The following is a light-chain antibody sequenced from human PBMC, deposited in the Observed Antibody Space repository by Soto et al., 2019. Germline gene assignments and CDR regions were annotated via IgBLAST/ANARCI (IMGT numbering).Light chain of an antibody. CDR2: RNS. Sequence: QSVLTQPPSASGTPGQRVTISCSGSSSNIGSNTVNWYQQVPGTAPKLLIYRNSQRPSGVPDRFSGSKSGTSASLAISGLQSEDEADYYCAAWDDSLNGYVFGTGTKLTVL. J-gene: IGLJ1*01. CDR3: AAWDDSLNGYV. CDR1: SSNIGSNT. V-gene: IGLV1-44*01.